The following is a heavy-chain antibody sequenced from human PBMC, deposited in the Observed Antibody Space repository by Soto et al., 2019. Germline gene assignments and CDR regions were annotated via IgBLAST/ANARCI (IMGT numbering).Heavy chain of an antibody. CDR2: VHPNSGGT. J-gene: IGHJ6*03. CDR3: TKELQRGMEV. V-gene: IGHV1-2*02. D-gene: IGHD4-4*01. CDR1: GYTFSVYH. Sequence: QVNLVQSGAEVKQPGASVKVSCKASGYTFSVYHMHWVRQAPGQGLEWMGWVHPNSGGTNYAQSLEGRVTMTRDTSINTAYMELGRLMAEDTAVYVCTKELQRGMEVGGEWTTVTVSS.